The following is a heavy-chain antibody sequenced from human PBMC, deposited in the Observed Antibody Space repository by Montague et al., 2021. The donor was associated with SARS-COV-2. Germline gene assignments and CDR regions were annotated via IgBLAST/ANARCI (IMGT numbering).Heavy chain of an antibody. CDR2: IYYSGST. CDR1: GGSISSYY. Sequence: SETLSLTCTVSGGSISSYYWSWIRQPPGKGLEWIGYIYYSGSTNYNPSLKSQVTISVDTSKNQFSLKLSSVTAADTAVYYCAGVGGYDLDYFDYWGQGTLVAVSS. CDR3: AGVGGYDLDYFDY. J-gene: IGHJ4*02. D-gene: IGHD5-12*01. V-gene: IGHV4-59*01.